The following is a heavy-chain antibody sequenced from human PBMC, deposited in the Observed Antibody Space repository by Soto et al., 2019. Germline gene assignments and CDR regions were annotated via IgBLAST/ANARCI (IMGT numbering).Heavy chain of an antibody. CDR1: GFTFSSYA. D-gene: IGHD3-3*01. V-gene: IGHV3-23*01. Sequence: GSLRLSCAASGFTFSSYAMSWVRQAPGKGLEWVSSISGDGGSTYYADSVKGRFTISRDNSKNTVYLQKNSLRAEDAALYYCAKTSGYYDFWSQGTLVTVSS. CDR2: ISGDGGST. CDR3: AKTSGYYDF. J-gene: IGHJ4*02.